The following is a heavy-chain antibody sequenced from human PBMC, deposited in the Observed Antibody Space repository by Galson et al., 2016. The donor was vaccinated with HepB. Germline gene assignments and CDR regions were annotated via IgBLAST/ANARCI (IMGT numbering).Heavy chain of an antibody. Sequence: VKVSCKASGYTFTGYYIHWVRQAPGQGLEWMGWMNPNNGGTNYVQKFQGRVTMTRDTSITTAYMELRRLRSDDTAVYYCARVGVLGVPDYWGQGTLVTVSS. J-gene: IGHJ4*02. D-gene: IGHD3-16*01. CDR2: MNPNNGGT. CDR3: ARVGVLGVPDY. CDR1: GYTFTGYY. V-gene: IGHV1-2*02.